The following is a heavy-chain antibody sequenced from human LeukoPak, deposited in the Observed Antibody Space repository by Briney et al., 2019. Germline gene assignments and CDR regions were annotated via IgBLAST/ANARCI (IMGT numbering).Heavy chain of an antibody. CDR2: ISAYNGNT. D-gene: IGHD3-10*01. CDR1: GYTFTTYL. J-gene: IGHJ4*02. V-gene: IGHV1-18*01. CDR3: ARGPLYGSGSYHFDY. Sequence: ASVKVSCKASGYTFTTYLISWVRQAPGQGLEWMGWISAYNGNTNYAQKLQGRVTMTTDTSTSTAYMELMSLRSDDTAVYYCARGPLYGSGSYHFDYWGREPWSPSPQ.